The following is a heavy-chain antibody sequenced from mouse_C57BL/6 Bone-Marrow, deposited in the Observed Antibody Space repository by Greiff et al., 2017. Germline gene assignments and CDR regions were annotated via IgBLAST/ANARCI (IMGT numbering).Heavy chain of an antibody. D-gene: IGHD2-4*01. V-gene: IGHV1-9*01. CDR2: LLPGSGST. CDR1: GYTFTGYW. Sequence: QVQLQQSGAELMKPGASVKLSCKATGYTFTGYWIEWVKQRPGHGLEWIGELLPGSGSTNYNEKFKGKATFTADTSSNTAYMQLSSLTTEDAAIYYCARGGRMGLRRGYAMDYWGQGTSVTVSS. CDR3: ARGGRMGLRRGYAMDY. J-gene: IGHJ4*01.